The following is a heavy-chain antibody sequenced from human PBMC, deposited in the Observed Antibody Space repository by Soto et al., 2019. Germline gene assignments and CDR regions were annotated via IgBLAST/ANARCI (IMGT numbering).Heavy chain of an antibody. J-gene: IGHJ4*02. Sequence: PGGSLRLSCAASGFTISNYAMSWVRQAPGKGLEWVSAISGSGGSTYYADSVKGRFTISRDNSKNTLCLQMNSLRAEDTAVYYCAKSAPSSSSGYQYYFDYWGQGTLVTVSS. CDR1: GFTISNYA. D-gene: IGHD3-22*01. CDR2: ISGSGGST. V-gene: IGHV3-23*01. CDR3: AKSAPSSSSGYQYYFDY.